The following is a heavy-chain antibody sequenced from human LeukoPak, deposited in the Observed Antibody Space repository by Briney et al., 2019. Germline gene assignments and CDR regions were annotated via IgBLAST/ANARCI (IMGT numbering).Heavy chain of an antibody. CDR1: GYTFTAYG. V-gene: IGHV1-18*01. Sequence: GSVRISCKASGYTFTAYGITWVRQAPGQGLEWMGWISAYNGDTSYAQNLQDRVTMATDTSTSTAYMELRSLISDDTAVYYCARALRIAADWFDPWGQGTLVTVCS. CDR3: ARALRIAADWFDP. CDR2: ISAYNGDT. J-gene: IGHJ5*02. D-gene: IGHD6-13*01.